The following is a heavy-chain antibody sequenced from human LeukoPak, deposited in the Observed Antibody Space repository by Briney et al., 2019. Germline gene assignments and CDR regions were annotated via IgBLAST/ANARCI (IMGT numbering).Heavy chain of an antibody. CDR3: AQGGHDILTGIYYYGMDV. CDR1: GYTFTSYA. V-gene: IGHV7-4-1*02. D-gene: IGHD3-9*01. CDR2: INTNTGNP. Sequence: GASVKVSCKASGYTFTSYAMNWVRQAPGQGLEWMGWINTNTGNPTYAQGFTGRFVFSLDTSVSTAYLQISSLKAEDTAVYYCAQGGHDILTGIYYYGMDVWGQGTTVTVSS. J-gene: IGHJ6*02.